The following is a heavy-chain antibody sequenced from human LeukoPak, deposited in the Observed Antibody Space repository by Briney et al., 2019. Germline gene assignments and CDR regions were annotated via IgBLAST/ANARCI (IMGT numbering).Heavy chain of an antibody. CDR3: TTDRSRSRYGDYSGMDV. D-gene: IGHD4-17*01. CDR2: FDPEDGKT. J-gene: IGHJ6*02. V-gene: IGHV1-24*01. Sequence: ASVTVSCKVSGYTLTELSMHWVRQPPGKGLEWMGGFDPEDGKTIYAQKFQGRVTMTEDTSTDTAYIELSSLRSEDTAVYYCTTDRSRSRYGDYSGMDVWGQGTTVTVSS. CDR1: GYTLTELS.